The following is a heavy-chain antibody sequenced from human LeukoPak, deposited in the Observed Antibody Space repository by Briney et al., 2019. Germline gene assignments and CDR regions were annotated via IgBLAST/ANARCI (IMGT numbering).Heavy chain of an antibody. D-gene: IGHD4-17*01. CDR1: GFXFSSHS. Sequence: GSLRLSCAASGFXFSSHSMIWVRQAPGRGLEWISSISGSSTYIYYADSVKGRFTISRDNAKNSLFLQMNSLRAENTAVYYCARAPIYGNYLDYWGQGTLVTVSS. V-gene: IGHV3-21*01. CDR2: ISGSSTYI. J-gene: IGHJ4*02. CDR3: ARAPIYGNYLDY.